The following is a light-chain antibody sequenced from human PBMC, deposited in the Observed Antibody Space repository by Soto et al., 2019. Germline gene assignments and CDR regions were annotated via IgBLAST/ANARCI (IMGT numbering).Light chain of an antibody. CDR2: GAS. CDR1: QSVNSNY. V-gene: IGKV3-20*01. Sequence: EIVLTQSPGTLSLSPGERATLSCRASQSVNSNYLAWLQHKPGQAPRFLIYGASSRAAGIPDRFSGSGSGPDFTISSSILEPEDFAMYYCHQYGTSPLTFGPGTKVDIK. J-gene: IGKJ3*01. CDR3: HQYGTSPLT.